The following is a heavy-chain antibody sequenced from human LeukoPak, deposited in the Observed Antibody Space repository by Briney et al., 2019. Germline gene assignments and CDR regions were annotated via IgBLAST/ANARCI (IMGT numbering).Heavy chain of an antibody. J-gene: IGHJ1*01. CDR2: INSDGSST. CDR1: GFTFSSYW. CDR3: ARDQGSGYYLN. Sequence: GGSLRLSCAASGFTFSSYWMHWVRQAPGKGLVWVSRINSDGSSTSYANSVKGRFTISRDNAKNTLYLQMNSLRAEDTAVYYCARDQGSGYYLNWGQGTLVTVSS. D-gene: IGHD3-22*01. V-gene: IGHV3-74*01.